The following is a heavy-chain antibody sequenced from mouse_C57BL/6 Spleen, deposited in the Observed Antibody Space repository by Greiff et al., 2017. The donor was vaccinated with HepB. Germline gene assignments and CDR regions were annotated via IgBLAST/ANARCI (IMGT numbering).Heavy chain of an antibody. CDR3: ARDLLSYAMDY. D-gene: IGHD2-3*01. Sequence: ESGPGLVKPSQSLSLTCSVPGYSITSGYYWNWIRQFPGNKLEWMGYISYDGSNNYNPSLKNRISITRDTSKNQFFLKLNSVTTEDTATYYCARDLLSYAMDYWGQGTSVTVSS. CDR1: GYSITSGYY. V-gene: IGHV3-6*01. J-gene: IGHJ4*01. CDR2: ISYDGSN.